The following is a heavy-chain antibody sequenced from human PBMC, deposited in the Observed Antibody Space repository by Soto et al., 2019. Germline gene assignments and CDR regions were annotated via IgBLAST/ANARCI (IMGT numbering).Heavy chain of an antibody. CDR3: ACGITGTTTYFDY. CDR2: ISYDGSNK. CDR1: GFTFSSYA. Sequence: QVQLVESGGGVFQPGRSLRLSCAASGFTFSSYAMHWVRQAPGKGLEWVAVISYDGSNKYYADSVKGRFTISRDNSKNTLYLQMNSLRAEDTAVYYCACGITGTTTYFDYWGQGTLVTVSS. J-gene: IGHJ4*02. D-gene: IGHD1-7*01. V-gene: IGHV3-30-3*01.